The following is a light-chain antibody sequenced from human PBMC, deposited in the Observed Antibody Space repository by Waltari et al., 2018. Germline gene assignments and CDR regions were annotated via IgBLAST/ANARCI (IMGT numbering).Light chain of an antibody. V-gene: IGLV3-21*04. CDR3: QVWDSSSDHWV. J-gene: IGLJ3*02. CDR2: DDS. Sequence: SYVLTQPPSVSVAPGKTARITCGGNNIGSKSVHWYQQKPGQAPVLVIYDDSDRPSGIPERFAGSKAGNTATLTISMVEAGDEADYYCQVWDSSSDHWVFGGGTKLTVL. CDR1: NIGSKS.